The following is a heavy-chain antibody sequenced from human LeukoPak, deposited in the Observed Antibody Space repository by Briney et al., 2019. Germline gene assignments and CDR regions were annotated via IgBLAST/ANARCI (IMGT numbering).Heavy chain of an antibody. CDR1: GGSISSYY. D-gene: IGHD6-13*01. CDR2: IYTSGST. V-gene: IGHV4-4*07. CDR3: ARDSLAIAAAGSGFDY. J-gene: IGHJ4*02. Sequence: SETLSLTCTVSGGSISSYYWRWIRQPAGKGLEWIGRIYTSGSTNYNPSLKSRVTMSVDTSKNQFSLKLSSVTAADTAVYYCARDSLAIAAAGSGFDYWGQGTLVTVSS.